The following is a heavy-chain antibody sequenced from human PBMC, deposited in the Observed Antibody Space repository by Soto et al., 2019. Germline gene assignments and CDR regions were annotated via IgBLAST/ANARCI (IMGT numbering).Heavy chain of an antibody. CDR3: AREGTVTTPGYFDY. J-gene: IGHJ4*02. CDR2: INHSGST. CDR1: GGSFSGYD. Sequence: PSETLSLTCAVYGGSFSGYDWSWIRQPPGKGLEWIGEINHSGSTNYNPSLKSRVTISVDTSKNQFSLKLSSVTAADTAVYYCAREGTVTTPGYFDYWGQGTLVTVPQ. V-gene: IGHV4-34*01. D-gene: IGHD4-4*01.